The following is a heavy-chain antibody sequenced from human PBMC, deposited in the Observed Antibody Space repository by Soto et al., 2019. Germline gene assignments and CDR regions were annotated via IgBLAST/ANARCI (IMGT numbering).Heavy chain of an antibody. D-gene: IGHD3-10*01. CDR1: GFSFSTFA. J-gene: IGHJ6*01. CDR3: GKERGYYDDYAMDV. CDR2: ISGGGGTT. V-gene: IGHV3-23*01. Sequence: GGSLRLSCVVSGFSFSTFAMSWVRQAPGKGLEWVSGISGGGGTTYYAASVKGRFTISRDNSKNTLYLQLNSLRAEDTAVYYCGKERGYYDDYAMDVWG.